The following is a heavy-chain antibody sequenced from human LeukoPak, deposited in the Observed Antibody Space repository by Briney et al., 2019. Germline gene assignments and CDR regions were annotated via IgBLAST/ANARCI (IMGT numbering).Heavy chain of an antibody. Sequence: PSETLSLTCAVYGGSFSGYYWSWIRQPPGKGLEWIGEINHSGSTNYNPSLKSRVTISVDTSKNQFSLTLSSVTAADTAVYYCARRDITMIVVVITTRRAFDIWGQGTMVTVSS. CDR3: ARRDITMIVVVITTRRAFDI. J-gene: IGHJ3*02. CDR1: GGSFSGYY. D-gene: IGHD3-22*01. CDR2: INHSGST. V-gene: IGHV4-34*01.